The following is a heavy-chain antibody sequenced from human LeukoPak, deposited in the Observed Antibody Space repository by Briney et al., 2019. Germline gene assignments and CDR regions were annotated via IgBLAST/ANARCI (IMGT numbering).Heavy chain of an antibody. Sequence: ASVKVSCKASGYTFTSYDINWVRQATGQGLEWMGWMNPNSGNTGYAQKFQGRVTMTRNTSISTAYMELSSLRAEDTAVYYCARDPGYSSSWTDLFDPWGQGTLVTVSS. J-gene: IGHJ5*02. CDR2: MNPNSGNT. V-gene: IGHV1-8*01. CDR1: GYTFTSYD. CDR3: ARDPGYSSSWTDLFDP. D-gene: IGHD6-13*01.